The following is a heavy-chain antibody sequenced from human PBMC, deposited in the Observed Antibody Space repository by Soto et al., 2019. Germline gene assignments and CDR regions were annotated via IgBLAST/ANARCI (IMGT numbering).Heavy chain of an antibody. J-gene: IGHJ4*02. V-gene: IGHV3-7*01. D-gene: IGHD7-27*01. Sequence: GGSLRLSSAASGFIFTNYWMTWVRQPPGKGLEWVASVKDDGTEQYYVGSVKGRFIISRDNSKNSVYLHMNDLRGEDTAVYYCARDPPGDEGAVFDYWGQGALVTVSS. CDR2: VKDDGTEQ. CDR3: ARDPPGDEGAVFDY. CDR1: GFIFTNYW.